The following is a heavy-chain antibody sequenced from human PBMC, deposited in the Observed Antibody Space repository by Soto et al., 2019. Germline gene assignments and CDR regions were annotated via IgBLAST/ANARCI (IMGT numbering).Heavy chain of an antibody. CDR2: IYYSGST. CDR1: GDSMSSSDYY. Sequence: SSETLSLTCAVSGDSMSSSDYYWGWIRQPPGKGLEWIGSIYYSGSTYYKPSLQNRVAISVDTSKNQFSLKLKSVTAADTAIYYCARLTVNIRTFYSGLKTHCFDYWGQGAPVTVSS. CDR3: ARLTVNIRTFYSGLKTHCFDY. D-gene: IGHD6-19*01. V-gene: IGHV4-39*01. J-gene: IGHJ4*02.